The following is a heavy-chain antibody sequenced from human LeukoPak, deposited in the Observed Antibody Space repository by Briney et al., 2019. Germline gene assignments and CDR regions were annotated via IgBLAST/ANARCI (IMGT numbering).Heavy chain of an antibody. CDR3: AKDGDAFDI. CDR1: GFTFSTYA. J-gene: IGHJ3*02. V-gene: IGHV3-23*01. Sequence: GGSLRLSCAASGFTFSTYAMSWVRQAPGKGLELVSSITSSGYDTYYRDSVKGRFTISRDNSENTLYLQMNSLRAEDTAVYYCAKDGDAFDIWGQGTMVTVSS. CDR2: ITSSGYDT.